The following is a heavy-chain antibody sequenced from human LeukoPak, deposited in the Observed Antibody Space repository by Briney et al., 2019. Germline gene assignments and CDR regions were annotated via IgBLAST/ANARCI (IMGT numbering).Heavy chain of an antibody. CDR1: GGTFSSYA. Sequence: ASVKVSCKASGGTFSSYAISWVRQAPGQGLEWMGGIIPIFGTANYAQRFQGRVTITTDESTSTAYMELSSLRSEDTAVYYCARVQARGSWFDPWGQGTLVTVSS. V-gene: IGHV1-69*05. J-gene: IGHJ5*02. CDR2: IIPIFGTA. CDR3: ARVQARGSWFDP.